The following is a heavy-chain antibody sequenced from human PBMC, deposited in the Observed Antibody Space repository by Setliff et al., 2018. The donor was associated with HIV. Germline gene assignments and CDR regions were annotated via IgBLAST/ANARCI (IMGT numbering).Heavy chain of an antibody. CDR1: GFTFSSYS. V-gene: IGHV3-21*01. CDR2: ISWDSTSI. Sequence: GGSLRLSCAASGFTFSSYSMNWVRQAPGKGLEWVSGISWDSTSIGYADSVRGRFTISRDDAKKSLYLQMNSLGAEDTAVYYCARSGGIGNYHWDVWGKGTTVTVSS. J-gene: IGHJ6*03. CDR3: ARSGGIGNYHWDV. D-gene: IGHD3-16*01.